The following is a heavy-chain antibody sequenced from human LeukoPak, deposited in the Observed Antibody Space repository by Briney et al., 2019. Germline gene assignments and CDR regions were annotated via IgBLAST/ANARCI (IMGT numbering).Heavy chain of an antibody. J-gene: IGHJ4*02. D-gene: IGHD1-26*01. Sequence: GGSLRLSCAASGFIFSSYSVNWVRQAPGKGLEWVSSISGSSTYIDYADSVKGRFTISRDNAKNSLYLQMSSLRAEDTAVYYCARERGVGGTTWGDIGYWGQGTLVTVSS. V-gene: IGHV3-21*01. CDR2: ISGSSTYI. CDR3: ARERGVGGTTWGDIGY. CDR1: GFIFSSYS.